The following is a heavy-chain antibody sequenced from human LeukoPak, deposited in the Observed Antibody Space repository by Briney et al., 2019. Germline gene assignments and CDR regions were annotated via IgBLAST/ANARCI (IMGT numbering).Heavy chain of an antibody. CDR2: IYSGGSA. J-gene: IGHJ4*02. CDR1: GFTVSSNY. Sequence: GGSLRLSCAASGFTVSSNYMSWVRQAPGKGLEWVSVIYSGGSAYYADSVKGRFTISRDNSKNTLYLQMNSLRAEDTAVYYCAKDKDSSGYYSTGWHDWGQGTLVTVSS. CDR3: AKDKDSSGYYSTGWHD. D-gene: IGHD3-22*01. V-gene: IGHV3-53*01.